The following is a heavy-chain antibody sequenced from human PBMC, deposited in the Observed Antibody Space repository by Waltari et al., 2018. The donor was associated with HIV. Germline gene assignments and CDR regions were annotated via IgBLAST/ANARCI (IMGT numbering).Heavy chain of an antibody. CDR1: GFTFSKYW. CDR3: STPNGGY. V-gene: IGHV3-7*01. CDR2: MNQDGTEK. J-gene: IGHJ4*02. D-gene: IGHD2-8*01. Sequence: EVQLVESGGGLVQPGGSLTLSCAASGFTFSKYWMYWVRQAPGKGLGSVANMNQDGTEKQDVDSVKGRFTISRDNAKNSLYLQMNSLRVEDTAIYYCSTPNGGYWGQGSLVTVSS.